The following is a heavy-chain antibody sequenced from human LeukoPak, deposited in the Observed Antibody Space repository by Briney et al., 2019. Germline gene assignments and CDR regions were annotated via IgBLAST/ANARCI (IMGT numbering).Heavy chain of an antibody. V-gene: IGHV6-1*01. CDR3: ARYRIAVAGIYGMDV. CDR1: GDSVSSNSVA. J-gene: IGHJ6*02. Sequence: SQTPSLTCAISGDSVSSNSVAWNWIRQSPSRGLEWLGRTYYGSKWYNDYAVSVKSRITINPDTSKNQFSLQLNSVTPEDTAVYYCARYRIAVAGIYGMDVWGQGTTVTVSS. D-gene: IGHD6-19*01. CDR2: TYYGSKWYN.